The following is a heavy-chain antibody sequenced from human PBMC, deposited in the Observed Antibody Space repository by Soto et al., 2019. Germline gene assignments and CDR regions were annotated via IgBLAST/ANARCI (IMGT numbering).Heavy chain of an antibody. Sequence: QVQLVESGGGVVQPGRSLRLSCAASGFTFSSYGMHWVRQAPGKGLEWVAVIWYDGSNKYYADSVKGRFTISRDNSKNTLYLQMNSLRAEDTAVYYCAREDYLGTTAYYYGMDVGGQGTTVTVSS. CDR1: GFTFSSYG. V-gene: IGHV3-33*01. CDR3: AREDYLGTTAYYYGMDV. J-gene: IGHJ6*02. CDR2: IWYDGSNK. D-gene: IGHD1-1*01.